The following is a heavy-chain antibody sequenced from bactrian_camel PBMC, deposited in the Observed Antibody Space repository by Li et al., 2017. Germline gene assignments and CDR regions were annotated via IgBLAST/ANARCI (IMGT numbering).Heavy chain of an antibody. CDR1: GYRHC. J-gene: IGHJ4*01. CDR2: IRRDGGET. V-gene: IGHV3S31*01. CDR3: AAEGPCGGTWYDYPSRFPY. Sequence: VQLVESGGGSVQAGGSLRLSCAVSGYRHCVAWFRRAPGRAPAEREGIAAIRRDGGETWYAASVKGRFTISRDSAKNTVYLQMNSLKPEDTAMYYCAAEGPCGGTWYDYPSRFPYWGQGTQVTVS. D-gene: IGHD2*01.